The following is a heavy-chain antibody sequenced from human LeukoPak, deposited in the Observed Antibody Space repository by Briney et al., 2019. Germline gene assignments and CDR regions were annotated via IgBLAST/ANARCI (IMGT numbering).Heavy chain of an antibody. CDR2: ISNNGGST. J-gene: IGHJ4*02. V-gene: IGHV3-64*01. CDR3: AREVYYDSSGYYYDY. CDR1: GFTFSSYA. D-gene: IGHD3-22*01. Sequence: GGSLRLSCAASGFTFSSYAMHWVRQAPGKGLEYVSAISNNGGSTYYANSVKGRFTISRDNSKNTLYLQMGSLRAGDMAVYYCAREVYYDSSGYYYDYWGQGTLVTVSS.